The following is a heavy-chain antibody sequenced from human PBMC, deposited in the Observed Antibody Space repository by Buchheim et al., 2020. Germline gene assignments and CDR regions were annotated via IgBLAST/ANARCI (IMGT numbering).Heavy chain of an antibody. CDR2: IIPILGIA. D-gene: IGHD3-16*02. CDR1: GGTFSSYA. Sequence: QVQLVQSGAEVKKPGSSVKVSCKASGGTFSSYAISWVRQAPGQGLEWMGRIIPILGIANYAQKFQGRVTITADKSTSTAHMELSSLRSEDTAVYYCARDDYVWGSYRYEGSDYWGQGTL. V-gene: IGHV1-69*04. J-gene: IGHJ4*02. CDR3: ARDDYVWGSYRYEGSDY.